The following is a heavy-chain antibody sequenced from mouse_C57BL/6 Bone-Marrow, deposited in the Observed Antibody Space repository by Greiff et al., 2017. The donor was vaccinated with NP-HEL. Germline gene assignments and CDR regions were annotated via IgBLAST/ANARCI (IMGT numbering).Heavy chain of an antibody. CDR3: TRGWLLPFDY. D-gene: IGHD2-3*01. Sequence: DVQLQESGTVLARPGASVKMSCKTSGYTFTSYWMHWVKQRPGQGLEWIGAIYPGNSDTSYNQKFKGKAKLTAVTSASTAYMELSSLTNEDSAVYFCTRGWLLPFDYWGQGTTLTVSS. J-gene: IGHJ2*01. CDR2: IYPGNSDT. CDR1: GYTFTSYW. V-gene: IGHV1-5*01.